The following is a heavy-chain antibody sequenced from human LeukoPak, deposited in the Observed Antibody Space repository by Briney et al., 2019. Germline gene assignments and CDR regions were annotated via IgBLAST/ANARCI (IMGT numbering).Heavy chain of an antibody. CDR1: GYTFTGYY. D-gene: IGHD6-19*01. J-gene: IGHJ4*02. CDR3: ARGQQWLEAFDF. CDR2: INPNSGGT. Sequence: GASMKVSCKASGYTFTGYYIHWVRQAPGQGLEWRGWINPNSGGTHYAQKFQGRVTMTRDTSINTAYMELYRLRSDDTAVYYCARGQQWLEAFDFWGLGTLVTVSS. V-gene: IGHV1-2*02.